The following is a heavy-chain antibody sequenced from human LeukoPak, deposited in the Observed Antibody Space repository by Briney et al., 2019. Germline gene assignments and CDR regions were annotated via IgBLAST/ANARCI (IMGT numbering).Heavy chain of an antibody. CDR2: IKQDGSAK. D-gene: IGHD1-7*01. CDR3: ARDRGSPGPLQLFDY. J-gene: IGHJ4*02. Sequence: GGSLRLSCEASGFTFSRYWMNWVRQAPGKGLEWVANIKQDGSAKYCVHSVKGRFTISRDNAKNSLYLQMSSLRAEDTAIYFCARDRGSPGPLQLFDYWGQGTLVPVSS. V-gene: IGHV3-7*01. CDR1: GFTFSRYW.